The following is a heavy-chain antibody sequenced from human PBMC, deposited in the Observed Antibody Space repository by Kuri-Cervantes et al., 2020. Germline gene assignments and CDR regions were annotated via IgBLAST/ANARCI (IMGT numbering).Heavy chain of an antibody. V-gene: IGHV4-34*01. Sequence: SETLSLTCTVSGGSTSGYYWSWIRQPPGKGLEWIGEINHSGSTNYNPSLKSRVTISVDTSKNQFSLKLSSVTAADTAVYYCARATYYQLLTNETFDYWGQGTLVTVSS. CDR3: ARATYYQLLTNETFDY. D-gene: IGHD2-2*01. J-gene: IGHJ4*02. CDR2: INHSGST. CDR1: GGSTSGYY.